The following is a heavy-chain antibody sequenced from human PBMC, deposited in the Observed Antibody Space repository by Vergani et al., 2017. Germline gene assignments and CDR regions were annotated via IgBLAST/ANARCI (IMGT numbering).Heavy chain of an antibody. CDR3: ARGARLDFDL. CDR2: IYTSGST. J-gene: IGHJ2*01. D-gene: IGHD6-25*01. Sequence: QVQLQESGPGLVKPSQTLSLTCTVSGGSISSGSYYWSWIRQPAGKGLEWIGRIYTSGSTNYNPSLKSRVTISVDTSKNQFSLKLSSVTAADTAVYYCARGARLDFDLWGRGTLVTVSS. CDR1: GGSISSGSYY. V-gene: IGHV4-61*02.